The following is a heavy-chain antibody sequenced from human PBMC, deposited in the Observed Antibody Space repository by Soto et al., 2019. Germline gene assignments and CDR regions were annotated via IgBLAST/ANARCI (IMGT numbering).Heavy chain of an antibody. CDR2: IYYSGST. CDR3: ARGNCSSTSCSLYYFDY. CDR1: GGSISSSGYY. Sequence: ETLSHRCTDSGGSISSSGYYGGWIRQPPGKGLEWIGSIYYSGSTYYNPSLKSRVTISVDTSKNQFSLKLSSVTAADTAVYYCARGNCSSTSCSLYYFDYWGQGTLVTVSS. D-gene: IGHD2-2*01. V-gene: IGHV4-39*01. J-gene: IGHJ4*02.